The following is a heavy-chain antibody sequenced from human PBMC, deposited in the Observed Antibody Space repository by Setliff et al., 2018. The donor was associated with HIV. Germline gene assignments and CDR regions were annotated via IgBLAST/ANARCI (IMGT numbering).Heavy chain of an antibody. Sequence: PSETLSLTCTVSGGSVTSGGHYWSWIRQPAGKGLEWIGHVYTSGSTDYNPSLNSRLTISIDTSRNQFSLRLNSVTAADTAVYFCARVGLAYSGDMDVWGKGTTVTVSS. CDR2: VYTSGST. J-gene: IGHJ6*03. V-gene: IGHV4-61*09. D-gene: IGHD2-21*01. CDR1: GGSVTSGGHY. CDR3: ARVGLAYSGDMDV.